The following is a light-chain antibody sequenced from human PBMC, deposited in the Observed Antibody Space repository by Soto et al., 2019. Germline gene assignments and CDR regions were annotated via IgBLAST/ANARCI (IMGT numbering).Light chain of an antibody. V-gene: IGLV2-14*01. CDR2: DVS. CDR1: SSDVGGYNY. Sequence: VLTQPASVSGSPGQSITISCTGTSSDVGGYNYVSWYQQHPGKAPKLMIYDVSNRPSGVSNRFSGSKSGNTASLTISGLQAEDEADYYCSSYTSSSLRVFGGGTKLTVL. J-gene: IGLJ2*01. CDR3: SSYTSSSLRV.